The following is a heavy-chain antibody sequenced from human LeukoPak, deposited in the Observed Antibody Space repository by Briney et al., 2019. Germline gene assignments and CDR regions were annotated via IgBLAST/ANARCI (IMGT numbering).Heavy chain of an antibody. CDR3: ARFRETTVAPDAFDI. V-gene: IGHV1-69*02. D-gene: IGHD4-11*01. Sequence: SVKVSCKASGGTFSSYTISWVRQAPGQGLEWMGRIIPILGIANYAQKFQGRVTITADKSTSTAYMELSSLRSEDTAVYYCARFRETTVAPDAFDIWGQGTMVTVSS. CDR1: GGTFSSYT. J-gene: IGHJ3*02. CDR2: IIPILGIA.